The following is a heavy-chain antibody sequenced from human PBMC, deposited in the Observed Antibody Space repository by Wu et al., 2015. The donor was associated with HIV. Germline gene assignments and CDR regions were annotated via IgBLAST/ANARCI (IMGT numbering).Heavy chain of an antibody. CDR3: ARDKRGYDVLTGCYIYFDY. J-gene: IGHJ4*02. V-gene: IGHV1-2*02. CDR2: INPNSGGT. Sequence: QVQLVQSGAEVKKPGASMKVSCKASGYTFNDYYIQWVRQAPGQGLEWMGWINPNSGGTNYAQKFEDRVTMTRDTSITTVYMELSSLRSDDTAVYYCARDKRGYDVLTGCYIYFDYWGQGTLVTVSS. D-gene: IGHD3-9*01. CDR1: GYTFNDYY.